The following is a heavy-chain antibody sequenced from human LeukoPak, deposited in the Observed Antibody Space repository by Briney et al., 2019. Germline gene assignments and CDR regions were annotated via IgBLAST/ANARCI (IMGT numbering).Heavy chain of an antibody. V-gene: IGHV1-2*02. Sequence: ASVKVSCKASGYTFTGYYMHWVRQAPGQGLEWMGWINPNSGGTNYAQKFQGRVTMTRDTSISTAYMELSRLRSDDTAVYYCARGLRGYCSSTSCYLYHYYYMDVWGKGTTVTVSS. D-gene: IGHD2-2*01. CDR1: GYTFTGYY. J-gene: IGHJ6*03. CDR2: INPNSGGT. CDR3: ARGLRGYCSSTSCYLYHYYYMDV.